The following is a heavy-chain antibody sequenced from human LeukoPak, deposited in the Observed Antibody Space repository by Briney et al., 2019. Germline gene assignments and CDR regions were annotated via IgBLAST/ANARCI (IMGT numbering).Heavy chain of an antibody. J-gene: IGHJ4*02. Sequence: PSETLSLTCTVSGGSISSSRHYWGWIHQPPGKGLEWIGSIYYSGTTHYNPSLKSLITISVDTSKNQFSLKLSPVTAADAALYYCARLVCLGELLFQGTGQIDYWGQGTLVTVSS. V-gene: IGHV4-39*01. D-gene: IGHD3-10*01. CDR1: GGSISSSRHY. CDR2: IYYSGTT. CDR3: ARLVCLGELLFQGTGQIDY.